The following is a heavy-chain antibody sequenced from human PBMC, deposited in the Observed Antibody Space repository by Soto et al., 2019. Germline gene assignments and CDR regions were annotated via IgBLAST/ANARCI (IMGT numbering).Heavy chain of an antibody. V-gene: IGHV3-7*03. CDR2: IKCDGSEK. CDR1: GFTFSSYW. D-gene: IGHD3-22*01. J-gene: IGHJ4*02. CDR3: ASSPHKDSRPDY. Sequence: GGSLRLSCAGSGFTFSSYWMSWVRQAPGRGLEWMANIKCDGSEKYYVDSVKGRLTISRDNAKNSLYLQMNSLRAEDTAVYYCASSPHKDSRPDYWGQGTLVTVSS.